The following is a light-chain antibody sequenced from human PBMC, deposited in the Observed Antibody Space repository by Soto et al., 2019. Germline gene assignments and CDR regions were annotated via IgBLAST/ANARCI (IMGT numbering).Light chain of an antibody. CDR3: SSYTSSSTRV. J-gene: IGLJ1*01. CDR1: SSDVGGYNY. Sequence: QSVLTQPASESGSPGQSITISCTGTSSDVGGYNYVSWYQQHPGKAPKLMIYEVSNRPSGVSNRFSGSKSGNTASLTISGLQAEDEADYYCSSYTSSSTRVFGTGTKLTVL. V-gene: IGLV2-14*01. CDR2: EVS.